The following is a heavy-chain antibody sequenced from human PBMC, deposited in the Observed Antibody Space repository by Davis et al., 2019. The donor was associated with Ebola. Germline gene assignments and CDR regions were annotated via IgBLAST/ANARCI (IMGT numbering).Heavy chain of an antibody. D-gene: IGHD5-24*01. CDR1: GFTFSSYW. Sequence: GESLKISCAASGFTFSSYWMSWVRQAPGKGLECVANIKQDGSEKYYVDSVKGRFTISRDNAKNSLYLQMNSLRAEDTAVYYCARVMRWLQFSAFDIWGQGTMVTVSS. V-gene: IGHV3-7*01. CDR3: ARVMRWLQFSAFDI. J-gene: IGHJ3*02. CDR2: IKQDGSEK.